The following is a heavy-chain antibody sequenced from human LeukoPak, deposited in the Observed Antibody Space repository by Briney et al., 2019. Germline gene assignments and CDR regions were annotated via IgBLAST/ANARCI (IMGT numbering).Heavy chain of an antibody. CDR2: ISYDGSNK. J-gene: IGHJ5*02. CDR1: GFTFSSYA. D-gene: IGHD5-18*01. CDR3: ASPREVDTAMEPP. Sequence: GGSLRLSCAASGFTFSSYAMHWVRRAPGKGLEWVAVISYDGSNKYYADSVKGRFTISRDNSKNTLYLQMNSLRAEDTAVYYCASPREVDTAMEPPWGQGTLVTVSS. V-gene: IGHV3-30-3*01.